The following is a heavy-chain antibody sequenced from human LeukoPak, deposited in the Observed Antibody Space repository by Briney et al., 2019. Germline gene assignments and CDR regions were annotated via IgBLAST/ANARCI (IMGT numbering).Heavy chain of an antibody. D-gene: IGHD7-27*01. V-gene: IGHV1-18*01. J-gene: IGHJ4*02. CDR3: ARLTWGVDY. CDR2: ISAYNGNT. Sequence: VASVKISFTASGYTFTIYGISWVRQAPGQGLEWMGWISAYNGNTNYEQKLQGRVTMTTDTSTSTAYMELRSLRSDDTAVYYCARLTWGVDYWGQGTLVTVSS. CDR1: GYTFTIYG.